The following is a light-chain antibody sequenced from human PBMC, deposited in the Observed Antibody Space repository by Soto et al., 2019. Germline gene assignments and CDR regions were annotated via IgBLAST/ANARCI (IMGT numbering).Light chain of an antibody. V-gene: IGKV3-11*01. CDR1: QSVSSY. CDR3: QQRNSWPPYT. Sequence: EIVLPQSPATLSLSPGERATLSCRASQSVSSYLAWYQQKPGQAPRLLIYDASNRATGVPARFSGSGSGTDFTLTISSLEPEDFAVYYCQQRNSWPPYTFGQGTKVEIK. CDR2: DAS. J-gene: IGKJ2*01.